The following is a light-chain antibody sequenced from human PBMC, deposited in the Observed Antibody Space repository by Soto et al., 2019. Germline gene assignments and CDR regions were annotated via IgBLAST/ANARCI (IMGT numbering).Light chain of an antibody. CDR3: QQYNNWPLT. Sequence: ERVMTQSPATLSVSPGERATLSCRASQSVSSNLAWYQQKPGQAPRLLIYGASTRATGIPGRFSGSGSGTEFTLTISSLQSEDFAVYYCQQYNNWPLTFGGGTKVDIK. J-gene: IGKJ4*01. V-gene: IGKV3-15*01. CDR2: GAS. CDR1: QSVSSN.